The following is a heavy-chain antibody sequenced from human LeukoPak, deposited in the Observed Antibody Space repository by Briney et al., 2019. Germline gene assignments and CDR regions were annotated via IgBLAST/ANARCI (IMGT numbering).Heavy chain of an antibody. D-gene: IGHD2-8*01. J-gene: IGHJ6*02. CDR3: ASLYLAFLHGMDV. CDR2: ISYEGSNK. V-gene: IGHV3-30-3*01. Sequence: GSLRLSCAASGFTFSSYAMHWVRQAPGKGLEWVAVISYEGSNKYYADSVKGRFTISRDNSKNTLYLQMNSLRAEDTAVYYCASLYLAFLHGMDVWGQGTTVTVSS. CDR1: GFTFSSYA.